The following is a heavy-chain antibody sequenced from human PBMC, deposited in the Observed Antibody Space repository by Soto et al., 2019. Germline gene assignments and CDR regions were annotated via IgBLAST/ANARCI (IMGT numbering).Heavy chain of an antibody. V-gene: IGHV3-48*02. Sequence: PGGSLRLSCEVSGFIISTYSMNWVRQAPGKGLEYLSYIDPIANNIHYADSVKGRFTISIDSARNSLFLQMNSLRDEDTAVYYCARDRDYAFDYWGQGTLVTVSS. CDR1: GFIISTYS. D-gene: IGHD2-21*01. CDR3: ARDRDYAFDY. J-gene: IGHJ4*02. CDR2: IDPIANNI.